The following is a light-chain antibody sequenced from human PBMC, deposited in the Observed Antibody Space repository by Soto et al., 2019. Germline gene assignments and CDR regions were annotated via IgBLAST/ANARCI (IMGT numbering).Light chain of an antibody. Sequence: QSALAQPPSVSGAPGQRVTISCTGSSSNFGAGYDVHWYQQLPGTAPKLLIYGNSNRPSGVPDRFSGSKSGISASLAITGLQAEDEADYYCQSYDSSLSGWVFGTGTKVTVL. CDR2: GNS. V-gene: IGLV1-40*01. CDR3: QSYDSSLSGWV. CDR1: SSNFGAGYD. J-gene: IGLJ1*01.